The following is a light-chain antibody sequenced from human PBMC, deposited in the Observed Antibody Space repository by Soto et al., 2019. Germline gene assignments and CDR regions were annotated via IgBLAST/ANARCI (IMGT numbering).Light chain of an antibody. CDR2: AAS. J-gene: IGKJ1*01. Sequence: DIQMTQSPSSLSASVGDRVTITCRASQSISSYLNWYQQKPGKAPKLLIYAASSLQSGVPSRFSGSGSGTDFTLTISSLQPEDFATYYCQQYNTYSWTFGPGTKVDI. CDR1: QSISSY. V-gene: IGKV1-39*01. CDR3: QQYNTYSWT.